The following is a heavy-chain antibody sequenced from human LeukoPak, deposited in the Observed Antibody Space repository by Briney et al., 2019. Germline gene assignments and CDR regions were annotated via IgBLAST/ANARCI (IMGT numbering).Heavy chain of an antibody. CDR2: IYSGGST. CDR3: ARAGVGAVAGTDH. Sequence: GGSLRLSCAASGFTVSSNYMSWVRQAPGKGLEWVSVIYSGGSTYYADSVKGRFTISRDNSKNTLYLQMNSLRAEDTAVYYCARAGVGAVAGTDHWGQGTLVTVSS. D-gene: IGHD6-19*01. V-gene: IGHV3-53*01. CDR1: GFTVSSNY. J-gene: IGHJ4*02.